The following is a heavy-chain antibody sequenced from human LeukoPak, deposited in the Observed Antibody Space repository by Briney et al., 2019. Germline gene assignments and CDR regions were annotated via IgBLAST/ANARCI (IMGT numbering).Heavy chain of an antibody. Sequence: PSETLPLTCTVSGYSISSGYYWGWIRQPPGKGLEWIGSIYHGETTYYNPSLKTRLTISLDTSKNQFSLKLSSVTAADTAVYYCASNWSDFDYWGQGILVTVSS. CDR1: GYSISSGYY. D-gene: IGHD1-1*01. V-gene: IGHV4-38-2*02. J-gene: IGHJ4*02. CDR2: IYHGETT. CDR3: ASNWSDFDY.